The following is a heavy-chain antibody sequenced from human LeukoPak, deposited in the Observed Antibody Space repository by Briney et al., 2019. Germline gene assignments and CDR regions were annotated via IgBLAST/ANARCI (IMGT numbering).Heavy chain of an antibody. Sequence: ASVKVSCKASGYTFTSYGISWVRQAPGQGLEWMGWISAYNGNTNYAQKLQGRVTMTTDTSTSTAYMELGSLRSDDTAVYYCARGTFGAYCGGDCPPDFDYWGQGTLVTVSS. CDR1: GYTFTSYG. V-gene: IGHV1-18*01. D-gene: IGHD2-21*02. CDR2: ISAYNGNT. CDR3: ARGTFGAYCGGDCPPDFDY. J-gene: IGHJ4*02.